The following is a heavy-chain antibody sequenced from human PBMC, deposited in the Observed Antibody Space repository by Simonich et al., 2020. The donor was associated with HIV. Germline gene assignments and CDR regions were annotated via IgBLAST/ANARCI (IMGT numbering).Heavy chain of an antibody. J-gene: IGHJ4*02. V-gene: IGHV4-34*01. Sequence: QVQLQQWAAGLLKPSETLSLTCAVYGGSFSGYYWSWIPQPPGKGLEWIGEINNSGSTNYNPSLKSRVTISVDTSKNQFSLKLSSVTAADTAVYYCARRHPTTVTTPYFDYWGQGTLVTVSS. CDR2: INNSGST. CDR3: ARRHPTTVTTPYFDY. D-gene: IGHD4-17*01. CDR1: GGSFSGYY.